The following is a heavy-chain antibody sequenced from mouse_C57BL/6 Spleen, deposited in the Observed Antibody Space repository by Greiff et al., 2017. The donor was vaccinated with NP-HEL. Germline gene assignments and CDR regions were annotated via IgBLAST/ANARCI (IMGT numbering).Heavy chain of an antibody. Sequence: EVKVVESEGGLVQPGSSMKLSCTASGFTFSDYYMAWVRQVPEKGLEWVANINYDGSSTYYLDSLKSRFIISRDNAKNILYLQMSSLKSEDTATYYCARAPLSLYAMDYWGQGTSVTVSS. V-gene: IGHV5-16*01. J-gene: IGHJ4*01. CDR3: ARAPLSLYAMDY. CDR1: GFTFSDYY. CDR2: INYDGSST.